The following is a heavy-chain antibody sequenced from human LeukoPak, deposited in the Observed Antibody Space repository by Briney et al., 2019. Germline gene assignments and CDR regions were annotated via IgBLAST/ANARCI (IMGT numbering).Heavy chain of an antibody. Sequence: GGSLRLSCAAYGFTFSSYAMRCVRQTQGKGREWVSAISGSGDSTYYAAPVKGRLTISRDNSKNTLYLQMNSLRAEDTAVYYCAKDMSSGWGRLDYWGQGTLVTVSS. V-gene: IGHV3-23*01. J-gene: IGHJ4*02. CDR2: ISGSGDST. D-gene: IGHD6-19*01. CDR3: AKDMSSGWGRLDY. CDR1: GFTFSSYA.